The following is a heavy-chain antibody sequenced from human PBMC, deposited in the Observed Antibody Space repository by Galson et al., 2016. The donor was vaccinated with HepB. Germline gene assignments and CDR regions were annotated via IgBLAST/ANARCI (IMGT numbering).Heavy chain of an antibody. Sequence: SETLSLTCNVSGGSISSYFWSWIRQSPGKGLEWIGYVYKSGNTNYSPSLKSRVTVSVGTSKNQFSLKLRSVTAADTAVYYCARGVTGTPYFDFWGQGALVTVSS. CDR2: VYKSGNT. CDR3: ARGVTGTPYFDF. CDR1: GGSISSYF. V-gene: IGHV4-59*01. J-gene: IGHJ4*02. D-gene: IGHD2-21*02.